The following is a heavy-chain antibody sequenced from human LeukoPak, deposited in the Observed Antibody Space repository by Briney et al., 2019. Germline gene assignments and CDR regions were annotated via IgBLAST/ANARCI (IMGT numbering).Heavy chain of an antibody. V-gene: IGHV3-48*03. CDR3: ARRSSSSYYYYYYMDV. CDR2: ISSSGSTI. D-gene: IGHD6-13*01. Sequence: GGSLRRSCAASGFTFSSYEMNWVRQAPGKGLEWVSYISSSGSTIYYADSVKGRFTISRDNAKNPLYLQMNSLRAEDTAVYYCARRSSSSYYYYYYMDVWGKGTTVTVSS. J-gene: IGHJ6*03. CDR1: GFTFSSYE.